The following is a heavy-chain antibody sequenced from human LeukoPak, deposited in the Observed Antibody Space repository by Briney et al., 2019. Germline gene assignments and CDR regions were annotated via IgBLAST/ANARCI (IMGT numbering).Heavy chain of an antibody. V-gene: IGHV4-39*01. CDR2: IYYSGST. CDR3: AGSDTPDIVVVVAATAFDY. J-gene: IGHJ4*02. Sequence: SETLSLTCTVSGGSISSSSYYWGWIRQPPGKGLEWIVSIYYSGSTYYNPSLKSRFTISVDTSKNQCSLKLSSVTAADTAVYYCAGSDTPDIVVVVAATAFDYWGQGTLVTVSS. D-gene: IGHD2-15*01. CDR1: GGSISSSSYY.